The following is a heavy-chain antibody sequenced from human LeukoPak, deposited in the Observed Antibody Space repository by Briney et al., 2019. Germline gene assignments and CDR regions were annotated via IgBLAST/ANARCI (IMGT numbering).Heavy chain of an antibody. Sequence: ASVKVSCKASGYTFTGYYMHWVRQAPGQGLEWMGWISPNSGGTNYAKKFQGRVTMTRDTSIGTAYMELRRLRSDDTAVYYCARAMGMRYFDWLLWRHWGQGTLVTVSS. CDR1: GYTFTGYY. J-gene: IGHJ4*02. V-gene: IGHV1-2*02. CDR2: ISPNSGGT. CDR3: ARAMGMRYFDWLLWRH. D-gene: IGHD3-9*01.